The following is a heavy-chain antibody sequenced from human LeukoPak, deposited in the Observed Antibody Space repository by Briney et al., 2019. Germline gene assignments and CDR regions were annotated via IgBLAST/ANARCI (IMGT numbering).Heavy chain of an antibody. CDR1: SDSISSSRYY. J-gene: IGHJ4*02. D-gene: IGHD6-6*01. Sequence: SETLSLTCTVSSDSISSSRYYWGRIRQPPGKVLEWIVTIDYSGRTYYNPAFQSRVRLPVDRSKNQCSLKLTSVTAADTAVYYCARQPQSRHFDYCGRGTLVTVSS. CDR3: ARQPQSRHFDY. CDR2: IDYSGRT. V-gene: IGHV4-39*01.